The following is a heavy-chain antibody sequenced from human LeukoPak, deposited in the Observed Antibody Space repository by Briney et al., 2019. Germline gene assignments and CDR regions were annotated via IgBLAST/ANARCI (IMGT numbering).Heavy chain of an antibody. Sequence: PSETLSLTCTASGGSITSSFYWSWIRQSPGKGLEWIGNIYNSGGTKYNPSLKSRVTISVDTSKNQFSRKLSSVTAADTAVYYCARSRRILWFGEPTAFDYWGQGTLVTVSS. CDR3: ARSRRILWFGEPTAFDY. J-gene: IGHJ4*02. CDR2: IYNSGGT. CDR1: GGSITSSFY. V-gene: IGHV4-59*12. D-gene: IGHD3-10*01.